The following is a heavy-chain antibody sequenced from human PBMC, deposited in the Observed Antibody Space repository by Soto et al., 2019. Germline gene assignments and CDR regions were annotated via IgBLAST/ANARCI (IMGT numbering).Heavy chain of an antibody. CDR3: ARDPTDYSNYYFDY. CDR1: GYTFTSYA. CDR2: INAGNGNT. Sequence: ASVKVSCKASGYTFTSYAMHWVRQAPGQRLEWMGWINAGNGNTKYSQKFQGSVTITRDTSASTAYMELSSLRSEDTAMYYCARDPTDYSNYYFDYWGQGTLVTVSS. V-gene: IGHV1-3*01. D-gene: IGHD4-4*01. J-gene: IGHJ4*02.